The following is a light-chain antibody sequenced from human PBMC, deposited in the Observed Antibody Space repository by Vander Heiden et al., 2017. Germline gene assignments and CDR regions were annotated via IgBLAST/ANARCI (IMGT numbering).Light chain of an antibody. J-gene: IGLJ3*02. CDR2: EVS. V-gene: IGLV2-14*01. CDR1: SSDVGAYNY. CDR3: SSYTSSSTWV. Sequence: QSALPQPASVSGSPGQSITISCTGTSSDVGAYNYVSWYQQHPGKAPKVVIYEVSNRPSGVSNRFSGSKSGNTASLTISGLQAEDEAEYSCSSYTSSSTWVFGGGTKLTVL.